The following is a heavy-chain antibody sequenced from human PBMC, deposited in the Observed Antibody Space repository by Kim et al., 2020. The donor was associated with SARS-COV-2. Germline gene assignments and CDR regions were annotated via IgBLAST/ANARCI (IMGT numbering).Heavy chain of an antibody. CDR3: ARDWSNYGDYIDY. CDR2: VWSDGAYK. D-gene: IGHD4-17*01. J-gene: IGHJ4*02. Sequence: GRSLRLSCAVSGFTFSAYGIHWVRQAPGKGLEWVALVWSDGAYKYYADSVKGRFTISRDNSKNTLYLQMNSLRDEDTAVYYCARDWSNYGDYIDYWGQGTLVTVSS. V-gene: IGHV3-33*01. CDR1: GFTFSAYG.